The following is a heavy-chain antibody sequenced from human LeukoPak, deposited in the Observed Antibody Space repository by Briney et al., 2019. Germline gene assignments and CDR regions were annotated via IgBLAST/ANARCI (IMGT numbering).Heavy chain of an antibody. D-gene: IGHD6-19*01. CDR3: AGYTSGWAFDF. J-gene: IGHJ4*02. V-gene: IGHV4-4*09. CDR1: GGSFRSYY. CDR2: IYHSGST. Sequence: PSETLSLTCTVSGGSFRSYYWNWIRQFPGKRLEWIGNIYHSGSTNYNPSLKSRFTISVDTSKNQFSLKMYSVTAADTAVYYCAGYTSGWAFDFWGQGALVTVSS.